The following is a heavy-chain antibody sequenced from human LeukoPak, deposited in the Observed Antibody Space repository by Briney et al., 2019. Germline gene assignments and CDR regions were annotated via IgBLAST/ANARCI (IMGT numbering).Heavy chain of an antibody. CDR1: GGSISSGGYY. D-gene: IGHD3-10*01. CDR3: ARVLTGSYQVY. CDR2: IYYSGST. Sequence: SETLSLTCTVSGGSISSGGYYWSWIRQHPGKGLEWIGYIYYSGSTYYNPSLKSRVTISVDTSKNQFSLKLSSVTAADTAVYYRARVLTGSYQVYWGQGTLVTVSS. V-gene: IGHV4-31*03. J-gene: IGHJ4*02.